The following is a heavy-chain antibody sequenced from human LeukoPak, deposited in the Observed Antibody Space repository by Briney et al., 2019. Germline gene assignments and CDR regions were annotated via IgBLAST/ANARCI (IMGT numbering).Heavy chain of an antibody. Sequence: GASVKVSCKASGGTFSSYAISWVRQAPGQGLEWMGGIIPRFGATIYAQKFQGRVTITADEFTSTAYMELSSLRSEDTAVYYCARDSRLYYDTGGYYSDFWGQGTLLTVSS. CDR2: IIPRFGAT. J-gene: IGHJ4*02. CDR1: GGTFSSYA. V-gene: IGHV1-69*13. CDR3: ARDSRLYYDTGGYYSDF. D-gene: IGHD3-22*01.